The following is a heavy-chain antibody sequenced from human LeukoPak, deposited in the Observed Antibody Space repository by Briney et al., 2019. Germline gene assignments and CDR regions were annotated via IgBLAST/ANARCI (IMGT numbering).Heavy chain of an antibody. J-gene: IGHJ5*02. CDR3: ARGPAENCSGGSCLPGWFDP. D-gene: IGHD2-15*01. CDR2: IYHSGST. V-gene: IGHV4-4*02. CDR1: GGSISSSNW. Sequence: PSETLSLTCAVSGGSISSSNWWSWVRQPPGKGLEWIGEIYHSGSTNYNPSLKSRVTISVDKSKNQFSLKLSSVTAADTAVYYCARGPAENCSGGSCLPGWFDPWGQGTLVTVSS.